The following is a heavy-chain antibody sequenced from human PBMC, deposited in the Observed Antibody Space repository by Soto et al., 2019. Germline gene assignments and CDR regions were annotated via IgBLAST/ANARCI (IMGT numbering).Heavy chain of an antibody. CDR2: IGADNGDT. J-gene: IGHJ5*02. CDR3: ARDWKGAEGFDP. CDR1: GYTFSTYG. V-gene: IGHV1-18*01. Sequence: QVQLVQSGAEVKKPGASVKVSCKASGYTFSTYGVSWVRQAPGQGLEWMGWIGADNGDTNYAQNFQGRVTMTTDTYTTTSYMELRSLTSDDTAVYFCARDWKGAEGFDPWGQGTLVTVSS. D-gene: IGHD1-1*01.